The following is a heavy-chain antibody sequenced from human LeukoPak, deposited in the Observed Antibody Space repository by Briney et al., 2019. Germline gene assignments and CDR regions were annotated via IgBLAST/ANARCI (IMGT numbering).Heavy chain of an antibody. CDR1: GYTFTSYD. J-gene: IGHJ5*02. D-gene: IGHD6-13*01. Sequence: GASVKVSCKASGYTFTSYDINWVRQATGQGLEWMGWMNPNSGNTGYAQKFQGRVTMTRNTSISTAYIELSSLRSEDTAVYYCARVGSSWGYNWFDPWGQGTLVTVSS. CDR3: ARVGSSWGYNWFDP. V-gene: IGHV1-8*02. CDR2: MNPNSGNT.